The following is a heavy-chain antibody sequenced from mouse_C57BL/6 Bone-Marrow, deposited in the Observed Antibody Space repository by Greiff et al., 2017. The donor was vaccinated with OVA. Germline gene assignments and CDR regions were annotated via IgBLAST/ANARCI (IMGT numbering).Heavy chain of an antibody. V-gene: IGHV3-8*01. J-gene: IGHJ2*01. Sequence: EVQLQQSGPGLAKPSQTLSLTCSVTGYSITSDYWNWIRKVPGNKLEYMGYISYSGSTYYNPSLKSRISIIRDTSKNQYYLQLNSVTTEDTATYYCASFADSSGYGHFDYWGQGTTLTVSS. D-gene: IGHD3-2*02. CDR1: GYSITSDY. CDR3: ASFADSSGYGHFDY. CDR2: ISYSGST.